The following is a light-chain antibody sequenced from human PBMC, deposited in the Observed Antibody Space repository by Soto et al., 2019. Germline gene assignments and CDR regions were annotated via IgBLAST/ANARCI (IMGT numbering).Light chain of an antibody. V-gene: IGLV2-14*01. Sequence: QSALTQPGSVSGSPGQAITISSTGTTSDVGRYNYVSWHQQHPGKAPKLLIFDVSNRPSGVSDRFSGSKSGNTASLTISGLQAEYEADYYCNSYTTGTTWVFGGGTKLTVL. CDR1: TSDVGRYNY. CDR3: NSYTTGTTWV. CDR2: DVS. J-gene: IGLJ3*02.